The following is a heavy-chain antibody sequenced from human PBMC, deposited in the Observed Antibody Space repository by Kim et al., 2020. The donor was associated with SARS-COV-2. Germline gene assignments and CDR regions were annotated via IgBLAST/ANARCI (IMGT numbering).Heavy chain of an antibody. V-gene: IGHV1-69*02. CDR1: GGTFSSYT. CDR3: ALWFGELSSWFDP. CDR2: IIPILGIA. Sequence: SVKVSCKASGGTFSSYTISWVRQAPGQGLEWMGRIIPILGIANYAQKFQGRVTITADKSTSTAYMELSSLRSEDTAVYYCALWFGELSSWFDPWGQGTLVTVSS. D-gene: IGHD3-10*01. J-gene: IGHJ5*02.